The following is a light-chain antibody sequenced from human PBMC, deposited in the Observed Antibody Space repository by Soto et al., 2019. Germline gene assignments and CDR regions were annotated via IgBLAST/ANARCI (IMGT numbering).Light chain of an antibody. V-gene: IGKV3-15*01. CDR3: QQYNNWTPYT. CDR2: GAS. J-gene: IGKJ2*01. Sequence: EIGMTQSPPTLSVSPGERATLSCRASQSVSRNLAWYQQKPGQAPRLLIYGASTRATGIPTRFGGSGSGTEFTLTISSLQSEDVAVYYYQQYNNWTPYTFGQGTRLEIK. CDR1: QSVSRN.